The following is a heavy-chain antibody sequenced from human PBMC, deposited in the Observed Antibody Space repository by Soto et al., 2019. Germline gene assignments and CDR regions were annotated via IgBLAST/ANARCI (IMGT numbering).Heavy chain of an antibody. CDR3: ARVGISNSDAFDI. CDR2: IYNSGNT. J-gene: IGHJ3*02. V-gene: IGHV4-31*03. Sequence: QVQLQESGPGLVKPSQTLSLSCTVSGGSITSAGHYWSWIRQHPGKVLEWIGHIYNSGNTYYNPSLRSRVTISVDTSKNQLSLKLSSVTAADTAVYYCARVGISNSDAFDIWGQGTMVTVSS. D-gene: IGHD3-3*02. CDR1: GGSITSAGHY.